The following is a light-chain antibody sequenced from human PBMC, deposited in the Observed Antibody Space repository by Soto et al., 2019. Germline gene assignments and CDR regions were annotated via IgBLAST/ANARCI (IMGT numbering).Light chain of an antibody. J-gene: IGLJ2*01. Sequence: QPVLTQSSSASASLGSSVKLTCTLSSGHSSYIIAWHQQQPGKAPRYLMKLEGSGSYNKGSGVPARFSGSSSGADRYLTISNLQSEDEADYYCETWDSNTVVFGGGTKLTVL. CDR1: SGHSSYI. CDR2: LEGSGSY. CDR3: ETWDSNTVV. V-gene: IGLV4-60*03.